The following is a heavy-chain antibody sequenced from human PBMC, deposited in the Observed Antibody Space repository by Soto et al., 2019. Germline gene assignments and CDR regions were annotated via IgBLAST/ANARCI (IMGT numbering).Heavy chain of an antibody. Sequence: GESLKISCKGSGYSFTSYWIGWVRQMPGKGLEWMGIIYPGDSDTRYSPSFQGQVTISADKSISTAYLQWSSLKASDTAMYYCARRGAHGSGSYYYYYMDVWGKGTTVTVSS. D-gene: IGHD3-10*01. CDR2: IYPGDSDT. J-gene: IGHJ6*03. CDR3: ARRGAHGSGSYYYYYMDV. CDR1: GYSFTSYW. V-gene: IGHV5-51*01.